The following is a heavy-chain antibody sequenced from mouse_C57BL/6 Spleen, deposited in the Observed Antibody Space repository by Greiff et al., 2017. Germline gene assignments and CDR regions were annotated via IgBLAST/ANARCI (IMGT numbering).Heavy chain of an antibody. V-gene: IGHV1-19*01. CDR3: ARGGTTVLAYYAMDY. CDR2: INPYNGGT. Sequence: VQLQQSGPVLVKPGASVKMSCKASGYTFTDYYMNWVKQSHGKSLEWIGVINPYNGGTSYNQKFKGKATLTVDKSSSTAYMELNSLTSEDSAVYYCARGGTTVLAYYAMDYWGQGTSVTVSS. J-gene: IGHJ4*01. D-gene: IGHD1-1*01. CDR1: GYTFTDYY.